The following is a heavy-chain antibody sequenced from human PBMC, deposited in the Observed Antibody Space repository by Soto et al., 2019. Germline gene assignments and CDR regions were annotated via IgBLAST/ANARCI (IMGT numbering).Heavy chain of an antibody. Sequence: QVHLQQSGPGLVKPSETLSLTCAVSGGSIISADSYWFWIRKHPGKGLEWIGYIAYSGDTYDNPSLRSRVTISEDTSENKVSLTLKSVTAADTAVYFCARDFERSAIASWGQGTTVTVSS. CDR2: IAYSGDT. D-gene: IGHD3-9*01. V-gene: IGHV4-31*11. CDR1: GGSIISADSY. J-gene: IGHJ5*01. CDR3: ARDFERSAIAS.